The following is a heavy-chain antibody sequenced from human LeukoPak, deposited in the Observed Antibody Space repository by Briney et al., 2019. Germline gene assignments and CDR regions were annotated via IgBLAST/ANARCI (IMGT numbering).Heavy chain of an antibody. D-gene: IGHD6-13*01. J-gene: IGHJ4*02. CDR3: ARDVNWGSDPGIAAAGPFDY. Sequence: SETLSLTCTVSGGSISSSSYYWGWIRQPPGKGLEWIGSIYYSGSTYYNPSLKSRVTISVDTSKNQFSLKLSSVTAADTAVYYCARDVNWGSDPGIAAAGPFDYWGQGTLVTVSS. CDR2: IYYSGST. V-gene: IGHV4-39*07. CDR1: GGSISSSSYY.